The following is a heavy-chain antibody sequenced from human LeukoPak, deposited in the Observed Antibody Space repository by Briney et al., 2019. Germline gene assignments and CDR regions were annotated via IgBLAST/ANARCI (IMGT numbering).Heavy chain of an antibody. J-gene: IGHJ4*02. Sequence: SETLSLTCTVSGGSISSYYWSWIRQPPGKGLEWIGCIYYSGSTNYNPSLKSRVTISVDTSKNQFSLKLSSVTAADTAVYYCARGRDPGVLDYWGQGTLVTVSS. CDR3: ARGRDPGVLDY. D-gene: IGHD6-6*01. CDR2: IYYSGST. CDR1: GGSISSYY. V-gene: IGHV4-59*01.